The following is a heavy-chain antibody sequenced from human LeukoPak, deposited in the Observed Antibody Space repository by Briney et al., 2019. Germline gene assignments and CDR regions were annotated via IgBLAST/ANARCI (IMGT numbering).Heavy chain of an antibody. J-gene: IGHJ4*02. CDR3: TSLRSGYIDF. Sequence: GGSLRLSCTASGFIFGDYAMSWFRQAPGKGLEWVGLIRSNVHGGTTEYAASVKGRFTISRDDSKRIAYLQMNSLKTEDTALYYCTSLRSGYIDFWGQGTLVTVSS. CDR2: IRSNVHGGTT. D-gene: IGHD4-17*01. CDR1: GFIFGDYA. V-gene: IGHV3-49*03.